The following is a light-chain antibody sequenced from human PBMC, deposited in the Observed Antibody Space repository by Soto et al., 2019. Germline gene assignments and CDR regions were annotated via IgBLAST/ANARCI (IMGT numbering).Light chain of an antibody. J-gene: IGKJ3*01. CDR3: QTYNRAPPELT. V-gene: IGKV1-27*01. CDR2: AAS. CDR1: QGISNY. Sequence: DIQMTQSPSSLSASVGDRVTITCRASQGISNYLAWYQQKPRKVPKLLIYAASTLQSRVPSRFSGSGSGTDFTVTISSLQPEDVATSYWQTYNRAPPELTLGPGTKVDIK.